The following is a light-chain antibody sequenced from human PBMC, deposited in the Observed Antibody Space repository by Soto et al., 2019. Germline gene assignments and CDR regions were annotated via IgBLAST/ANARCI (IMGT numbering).Light chain of an antibody. Sequence: DIQMPQSPSTLSASIGARVRITCRASQSISKWLAWHQQKPGKAPKLLIYDASSLESGVPSRFRGSGSGTEFTLTISSLQPDDFATYFCQQYNGYFGTVGQGTKVDIK. V-gene: IGKV1-5*01. CDR3: QQYNGYFGT. J-gene: IGKJ1*01. CDR2: DAS. CDR1: QSISKW.